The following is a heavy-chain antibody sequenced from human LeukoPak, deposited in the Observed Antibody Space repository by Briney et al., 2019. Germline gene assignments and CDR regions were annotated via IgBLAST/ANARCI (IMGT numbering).Heavy chain of an antibody. D-gene: IGHD1-7*01. CDR3: ARSNLNYDLPGYYFDY. CDR2: LNPDSAGT. V-gene: IGHV1-2*02. CDR1: GYTFTGYY. J-gene: IGHJ4*02. Sequence: GASVKVSCKASGYTFTGYYMHWVRQAPGQGLEWMGWLNPDSAGTNYAQRFQGRVTMTRDPSISTAYMELSRLKSDDTAVYYCARSNLNYDLPGYYFDYWGQGTLVTVSS.